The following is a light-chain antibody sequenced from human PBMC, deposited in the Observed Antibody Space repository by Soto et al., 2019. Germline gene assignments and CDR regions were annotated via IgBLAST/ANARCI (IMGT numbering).Light chain of an antibody. CDR2: EVS. J-gene: IGLJ2*01. Sequence: QSVLTQPPSASGSPGQSVTISCTGTSSDVGRYNYISWYQQRPGKAPKLIIYEVSKRPSGVPDRLSGFKYGNTASLTVSGLQAEDEADYYCQSYDTSLSGVIFGAGTKLTVL. CDR3: QSYDTSLSGVI. CDR1: SSDVGRYNY. V-gene: IGLV2-8*01.